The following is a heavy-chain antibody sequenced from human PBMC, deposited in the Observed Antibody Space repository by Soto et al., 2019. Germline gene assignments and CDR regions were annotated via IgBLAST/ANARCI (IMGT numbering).Heavy chain of an antibody. Sequence: QVWLVESGGGLVKPEGSLTLSCAASGFSLRDYYMTWIRQAPGKGLELLSYINPGGDVIKYVDSVKGRFTISRDNAKNSLYLHMNNLRAEDTAVYYCTRDPRITDFWGQGTLVTVSS. CDR3: TRDPRITDF. CDR1: GFSLRDYY. D-gene: IGHD3-16*01. CDR2: INPGGDVI. J-gene: IGHJ4*02. V-gene: IGHV3-11*01.